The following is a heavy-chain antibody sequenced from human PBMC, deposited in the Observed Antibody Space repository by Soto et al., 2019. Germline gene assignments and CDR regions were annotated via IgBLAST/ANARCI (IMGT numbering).Heavy chain of an antibody. D-gene: IGHD6-13*01. CDR3: ARDPVGVAAAGMVSLDY. CDR1: GYTFTSYY. J-gene: IGHJ4*02. V-gene: IGHV1-46*03. Sequence: ASVKVSCKASGYTFTSYYMHWVRQAPGQGLEWMGIINPSGGSTSYAQKFQGRVTMTRDTSTSTVYMELSSLRSEDTAVYYCARDPVGVAAAGMVSLDYWGQGTLVTVSS. CDR2: INPSGGST.